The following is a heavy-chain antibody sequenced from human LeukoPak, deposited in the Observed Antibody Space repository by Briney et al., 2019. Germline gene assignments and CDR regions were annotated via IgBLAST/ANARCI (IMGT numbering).Heavy chain of an antibody. V-gene: IGHV3-7*01. CDR3: ARDPVQDFDY. Sequence: GGSLRLSCAASGFTFSSYWMSWVRQAPGKGLEWVANIKKDGSEKQYVDSVKGRFTISRDNAKNSLYLQMNSLSVEDTAVYYCARDPVQDFDYWGQGTLVTVSS. CDR1: GFTFSSYW. J-gene: IGHJ4*02. CDR2: IKKDGSEK.